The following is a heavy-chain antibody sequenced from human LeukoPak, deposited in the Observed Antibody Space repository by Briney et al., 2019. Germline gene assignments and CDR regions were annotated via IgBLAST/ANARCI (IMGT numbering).Heavy chain of an antibody. D-gene: IGHD4-11*01. V-gene: IGHV4-59*12. CDR1: GGSISSYY. J-gene: IGHJ4*02. CDR3: ARDTITTVTGGYFDY. CDR2: IYYSGST. Sequence: PSETLSLTCTVSGGSISSYYWSWIRQPPGKGLEWIGYIYYSGSTNYNPSLKSRVTISVDTSKNQFSLKLSSVTAADTAVYYCARDTITTVTGGYFDYWGQGTLVTVSS.